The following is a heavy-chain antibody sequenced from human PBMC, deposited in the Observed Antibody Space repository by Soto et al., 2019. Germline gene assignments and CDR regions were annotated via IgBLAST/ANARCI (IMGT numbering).Heavy chain of an antibody. J-gene: IGHJ4*02. CDR1: GGSFSGYY. CDR3: ARGVDGYQVKYFDY. D-gene: IGHD2-15*01. Sequence: QVQLQQWGAGLLKPSETLSLTCAVYGGSFSGYYWSWIRRPPGKGLEWIGEINHSGSTNYNPSLKSRVTISVDTCKTQCSLKLSSVTAAAPAVYYCARGVDGYQVKYFDYWGQGTLVTVSS. CDR2: INHSGST. V-gene: IGHV4-34*01.